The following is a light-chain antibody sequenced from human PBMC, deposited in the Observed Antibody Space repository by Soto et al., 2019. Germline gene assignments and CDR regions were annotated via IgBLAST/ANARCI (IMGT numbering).Light chain of an antibody. Sequence: DLQMTQSPSSLSASVGDRVTITCRASQGISNYLAWYQQQPGKVPKLLIYVASTLQSGVPSRFSGSGSGTDFTLTISSLQPEDVAIYYCQKYNRAPWTFGQGTKVEIK. V-gene: IGKV1-27*01. J-gene: IGKJ1*01. CDR3: QKYNRAPWT. CDR1: QGISNY. CDR2: VAS.